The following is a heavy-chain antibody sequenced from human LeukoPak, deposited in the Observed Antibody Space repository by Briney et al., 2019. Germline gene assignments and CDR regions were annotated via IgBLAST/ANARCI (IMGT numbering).Heavy chain of an antibody. V-gene: IGHV1-18*01. CDR2: ISAYNGNT. Sequence: ASVKVSCKASGYTFTNYGISWVRQAPGQGLEWMGWISAYNGNTNYAQKLLGRVTMTTDTSTSTAYMELRGLRSDDTAVYYCARDSELERRRDYWGQGTLVTVSS. CDR1: GYTFTNYG. CDR3: ARDSELERRRDY. J-gene: IGHJ4*02. D-gene: IGHD1-1*01.